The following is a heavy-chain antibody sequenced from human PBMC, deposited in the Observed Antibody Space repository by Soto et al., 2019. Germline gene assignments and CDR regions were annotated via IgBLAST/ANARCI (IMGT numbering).Heavy chain of an antibody. CDR1: GGTFSSYA. CDR2: IIPIFGTA. Sequence: SVKVSCKASGGTFSSYAISWVRQAPGQGLEWMGGIIPIFGTANYAQKFQGRVTITADESTSTAYMELSSLRSEDTAVYYCARDLLVVVPAALSDRSAYYYGMDVWGQGTTVTVSS. J-gene: IGHJ6*02. CDR3: ARDLLVVVPAALSDRSAYYYGMDV. D-gene: IGHD2-2*01. V-gene: IGHV1-69*13.